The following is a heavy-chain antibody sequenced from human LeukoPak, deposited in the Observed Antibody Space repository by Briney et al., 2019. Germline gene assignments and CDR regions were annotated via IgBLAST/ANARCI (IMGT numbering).Heavy chain of an antibody. D-gene: IGHD6-13*01. CDR2: INHSGST. Sequence: SETLSFTCAVYGGSFSGYYWSWIRQPPGKGLEWIGEINHSGSTNYNPSLKSRVTISVDTSKNQFSLKLSSVTAADTAVYYCARGIAAAGIGPFDYWGQGTLVTVSS. CDR3: ARGIAAAGIGPFDY. J-gene: IGHJ4*02. CDR1: GGSFSGYY. V-gene: IGHV4-34*01.